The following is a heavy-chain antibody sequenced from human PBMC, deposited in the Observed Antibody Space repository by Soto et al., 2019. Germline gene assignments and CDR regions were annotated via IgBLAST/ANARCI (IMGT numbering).Heavy chain of an antibody. CDR3: ARDTVATDAFDI. CDR1: GGSVSSGSYY. V-gene: IGHV4-61*01. CDR2: IYYSGST. J-gene: IGHJ3*02. D-gene: IGHD6-19*01. Sequence: QVQLQESGPGLVKPSETLSLTCTVSGGSVSSGSYYWSWIRQPPGKGLEWIGYIYYSGSTNYNPSLKSRVTISVDTSKNQFSLKLSSVTAADTAVYYCARDTVATDAFDIWGQGTMVTVSS.